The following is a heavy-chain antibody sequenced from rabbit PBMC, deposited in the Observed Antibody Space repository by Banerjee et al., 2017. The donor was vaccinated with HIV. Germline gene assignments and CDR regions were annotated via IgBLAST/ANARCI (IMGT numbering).Heavy chain of an antibody. CDR3: ARDGASGYNFNL. Sequence: QSLEESGGDLVKPGASLTLTCTASGFSFSNNYVMCWVRQAPGKGLEWIGCIDTGRGGSAYYASWAKGRFTISRSSSTTVTLQMTSLTAADTATYFCARDGASGYNFNLWGPGTLVTVS. J-gene: IGHJ4*01. CDR2: IDTGRGGSA. V-gene: IGHV1S40*01. D-gene: IGHD1-1*01. CDR1: GFSFSNNYV.